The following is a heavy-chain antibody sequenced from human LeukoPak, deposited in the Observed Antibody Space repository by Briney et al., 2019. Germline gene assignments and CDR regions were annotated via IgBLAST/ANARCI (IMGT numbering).Heavy chain of an antibody. V-gene: IGHV3-23*01. CDR1: GFTFSNYD. CDR2: ISGSGGST. CDR3: ARVVVSSSSDYFDY. J-gene: IGHJ4*02. D-gene: IGHD6-6*01. Sequence: GGSLRLSCEASGFTFSNYDMIWVRQAPGKGLEWVSIISGSGGSTYYGDSVKGRFTISRDNSKNTLYLRMNSLRAEDPAVYYCARVVVSSSSDYFDYWGQGTLVTVSS.